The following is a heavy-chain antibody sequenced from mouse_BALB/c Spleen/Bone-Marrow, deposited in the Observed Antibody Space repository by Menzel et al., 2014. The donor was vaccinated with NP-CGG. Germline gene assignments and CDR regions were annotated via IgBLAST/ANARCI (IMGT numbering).Heavy chain of an antibody. D-gene: IGHD2-3*01. CDR3: ARSMIIYFAMDY. J-gene: IGHJ4*01. CDR2: INPSSNYT. CDR1: GYTFTSYT. V-gene: IGHV1-4*01. Sequence: VQLQESGAELARPEASLKMSCRTSGYTFTSYTVNWIKQRPGQGLEWIGYINPSSNYTNYNQKFKDKATLTADKSSNTAYMQLSSLTSEDSAVYYCARSMIIYFAMDYWGQVTSVTVSS.